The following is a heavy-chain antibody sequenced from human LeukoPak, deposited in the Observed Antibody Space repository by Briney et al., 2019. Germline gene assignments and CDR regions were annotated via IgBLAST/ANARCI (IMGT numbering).Heavy chain of an antibody. V-gene: IGHV1-8*03. Sequence: GASVKVSCKASGYTFTSYDINWVRQATGQGLEWMGWMNPNSGNTGYAQKVQGRVTITRNTSISTAYMELSSLRSEDTAVYYCARARRDGYNLFGYWGQGTLVTVSS. CDR1: GYTFTSYD. CDR2: MNPNSGNT. D-gene: IGHD5-24*01. CDR3: ARARRDGYNLFGY. J-gene: IGHJ4*02.